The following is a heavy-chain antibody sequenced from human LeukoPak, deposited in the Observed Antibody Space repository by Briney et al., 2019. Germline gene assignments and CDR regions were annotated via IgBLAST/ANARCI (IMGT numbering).Heavy chain of an antibody. V-gene: IGHV4-61*01. J-gene: IGHJ6*02. Sequence: SETLSLTCTVSGGFVSSGNYYWSWIRQPPGKGLEWIGYIYYSGSTNYNPSLKSRVTISVDTSKNQFSLKLSSVTAADTAVYYCASGWEYYDFWSGLRSDPRKIRYGMDVWGQGTTVTVSS. CDR2: IYYSGST. D-gene: IGHD3-3*01. CDR3: ASGWEYYDFWSGLRSDPRKIRYGMDV. CDR1: GGFVSSGNYY.